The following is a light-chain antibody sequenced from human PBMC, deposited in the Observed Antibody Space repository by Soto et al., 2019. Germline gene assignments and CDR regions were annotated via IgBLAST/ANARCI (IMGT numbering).Light chain of an antibody. J-gene: IGLJ7*01. CDR3: AAWDDSLNGPV. CDR1: SSNIGSNT. V-gene: IGLV1-44*01. Sequence: QSVLTQPPSASGTPGQRGTISCSGSSSNIGSNTVNWYQQLPGTAPKLLIYNNNQRPSGVPDRFSGSESGTSASLASSGLQSDDEADYYCAAWDDSLNGPVFGGGTQLTVL. CDR2: NNN.